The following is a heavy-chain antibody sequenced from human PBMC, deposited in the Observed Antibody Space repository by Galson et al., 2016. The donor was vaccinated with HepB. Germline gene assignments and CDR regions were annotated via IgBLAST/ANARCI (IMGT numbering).Heavy chain of an antibody. Sequence: SETLSLTCTVSGGSISSYYWSWIRQPPGKGLEWIGYIYYSGSTNYNPSLKSRVTISVDTSKNQFSLKLSSVTAADPAVYYCARRRNYYDSSGYYYDWFDPWGQGTLVTVSS. V-gene: IGHV4-59*08. CDR3: ARRRNYYDSSGYYYDWFDP. J-gene: IGHJ5*02. CDR2: IYYSGST. CDR1: GGSISSYY. D-gene: IGHD3-22*01.